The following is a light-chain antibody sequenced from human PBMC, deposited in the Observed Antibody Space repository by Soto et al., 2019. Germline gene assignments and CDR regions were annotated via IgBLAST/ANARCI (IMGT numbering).Light chain of an antibody. V-gene: IGKV1-39*01. CDR1: QTIDTF. CDR3: QQSYTLPPT. Sequence: DIQMTQSPPSLSASVGDRVTITRRASQTIDTFANWYQQKPGKAPKLLIFGASSLHSGVPSRFSGSGSGTDFTLTITSLQPEDFATYYCQQSYTLPPTFGGGTKVDIK. J-gene: IGKJ4*01. CDR2: GAS.